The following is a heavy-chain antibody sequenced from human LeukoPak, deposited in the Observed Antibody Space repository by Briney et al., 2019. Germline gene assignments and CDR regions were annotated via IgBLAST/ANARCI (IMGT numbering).Heavy chain of an antibody. CDR2: IIPIFGTA. Sequence: ASVKVSCKASGGTFSSYAISWVRQAPGQGVEWMGGIIPIFGTANYAQKFQGRVTITADESTSTAYMELSSLRSEDTAVYYCARGNDSRPVNFDYWGQGTLVTVSS. CDR1: GGTFSSYA. J-gene: IGHJ4*02. D-gene: IGHD3-3*01. CDR3: ARGNDSRPVNFDY. V-gene: IGHV1-69*13.